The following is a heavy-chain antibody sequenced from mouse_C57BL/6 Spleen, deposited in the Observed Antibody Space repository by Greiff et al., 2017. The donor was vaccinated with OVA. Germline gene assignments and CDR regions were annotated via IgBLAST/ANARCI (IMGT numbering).Heavy chain of an antibody. Sequence: VQLKQPGAELVKPGASVKLSCKASGYTFTSYWMQWVKQSPGQGLEWIGEIDPSDSYTNYNQKFKGKATLTVDTSSSTAYMQLSSLTSEDSAVYYCASRYYGYDAWFAYWGQGTLVTVSA. D-gene: IGHD2-2*01. CDR3: ASRYYGYDAWFAY. V-gene: IGHV1-50*01. CDR1: GYTFTSYW. J-gene: IGHJ3*01. CDR2: IDPSDSYT.